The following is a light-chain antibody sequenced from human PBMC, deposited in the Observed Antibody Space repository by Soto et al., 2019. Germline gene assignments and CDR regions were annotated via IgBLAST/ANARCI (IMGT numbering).Light chain of an antibody. Sequence: DVQMTQSPSTLSASVGDGVTITCRASQRISSWLAWYQQKPGKAPKLLIYDASSLESGVPSRFSGSGSGTEFTLTISSLQPDDFATYYCQHYNSYSEAFGQGTKVDI. CDR2: DAS. J-gene: IGKJ1*01. V-gene: IGKV1-5*01. CDR3: QHYNSYSEA. CDR1: QRISSW.